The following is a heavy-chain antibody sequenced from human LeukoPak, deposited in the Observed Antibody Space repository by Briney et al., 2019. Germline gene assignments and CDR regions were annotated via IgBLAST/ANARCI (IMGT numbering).Heavy chain of an antibody. CDR3: ARDGRSSWDYYYSMDV. V-gene: IGHV3-21*01. J-gene: IGHJ6*03. D-gene: IGHD6-6*01. CDR2: ISSSSSYI. CDR1: GFTFSSYC. Sequence: GGSLRLSCAASGFTFSSYCMNWVRQAPGKGLEWVSSISSSSSYIYYADSVKGRFTISRDNAKNSLYLQMNSLRAEDTAVYYCARDGRSSWDYYYSMDVWGKGTTVTVSS.